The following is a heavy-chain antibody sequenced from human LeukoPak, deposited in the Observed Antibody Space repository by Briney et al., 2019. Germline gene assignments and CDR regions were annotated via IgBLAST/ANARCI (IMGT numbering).Heavy chain of an antibody. Sequence: GGSLRLSRAASGFTFSDYYMSWIRQAPGKGLEWVSYISSSSSYTNYADSVKGRFTISRDNAKNSLYLQMNSLRAEDTAVYYCARDPHYYDSSGRNWGQGTLVTVSS. J-gene: IGHJ4*02. CDR2: ISSSSSYT. CDR3: ARDPHYYDSSGRN. V-gene: IGHV3-11*05. D-gene: IGHD3-22*01. CDR1: GFTFSDYY.